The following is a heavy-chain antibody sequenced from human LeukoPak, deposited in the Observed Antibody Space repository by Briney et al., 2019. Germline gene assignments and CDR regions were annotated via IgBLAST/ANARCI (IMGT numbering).Heavy chain of an antibody. CDR3: ARGRPHAD. CDR2: VSPKTGDT. CDR1: GYTLSNYD. V-gene: IGHV1-8*01. Sequence: ASVKVSCKASGYTLSNYDINWIRQATGQGLGWMGWVSPKTGDTGYTQKFRGRVTMTWNTSINTAYMELSGLRSDDTAVYYCARGRPHADWGQGTPVTVSS. D-gene: IGHD2-2*01. J-gene: IGHJ4*03.